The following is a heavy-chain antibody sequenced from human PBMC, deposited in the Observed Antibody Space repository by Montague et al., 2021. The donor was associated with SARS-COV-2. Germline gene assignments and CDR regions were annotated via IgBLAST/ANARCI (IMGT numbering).Heavy chain of an antibody. J-gene: IGHJ4*02. D-gene: IGHD6-19*01. CDR2: LSGSGGDT. CDR3: AKERSYDSGWYGEFDY. Sequence: SLRLSCAASGFTFSTYAMTWVRQTPGKGLEWVSALSGSGGDTYYADSVKGRFTISRDNSENTLYLQMNSLRAEDTALYYCAKERSYDSGWYGEFDYWGQGTLVTVSS. V-gene: IGHV3-23*01. CDR1: GFTFSTYA.